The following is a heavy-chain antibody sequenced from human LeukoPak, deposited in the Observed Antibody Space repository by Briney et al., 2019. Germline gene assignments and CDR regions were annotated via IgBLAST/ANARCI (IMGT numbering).Heavy chain of an antibody. CDR1: GFTFSSYE. CDR2: ISSSGSTI. CDR3: ARFTLLRGVIPYYFDY. V-gene: IGHV3-48*03. J-gene: IGHJ4*02. Sequence: PGGSLRLSCAASGFTFSSYEMNWVRQAPGKGLEWVSYISSSGSTIYYADSVKGRFTISRDNAKNSLYLQMNSLRAKDTAVYYCARFTLLRGVIPYYFDYWGQGTLVTVSS. D-gene: IGHD3-10*01.